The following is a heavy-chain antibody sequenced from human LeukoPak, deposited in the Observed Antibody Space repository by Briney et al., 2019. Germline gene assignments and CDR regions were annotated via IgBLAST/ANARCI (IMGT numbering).Heavy chain of an antibody. Sequence: ASVKVSCKASGYTFTSYYMHWVRQAPGQGLEWMGIINPSGGSTSYAQKFQGRVTMTRDTSTSTVYMELSSLRSEDTAVYYCARGSTSRGSGSYFDYWGQGTLVTVSS. J-gene: IGHJ4*02. CDR3: ARGSTSRGSGSYFDY. CDR2: INPSGGST. D-gene: IGHD3-10*01. V-gene: IGHV1-46*01. CDR1: GYTFTSYY.